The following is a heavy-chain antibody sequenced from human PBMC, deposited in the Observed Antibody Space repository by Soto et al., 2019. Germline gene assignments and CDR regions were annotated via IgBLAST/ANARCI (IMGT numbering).Heavy chain of an antibody. CDR2: ISAYNGNT. Sequence: ASVKVSCKASGYTFTSYGISWVRRAPGQGLEWMGWISAYNGNTNYAQKLQGRVTMTTDTSTSTAYMELRSLRSDDTAVYYCARARHGDYSTYYFDYWGQGTLVTASS. CDR3: ARARHGDYSTYYFDY. D-gene: IGHD4-17*01. CDR1: GYTFTSYG. V-gene: IGHV1-18*01. J-gene: IGHJ4*02.